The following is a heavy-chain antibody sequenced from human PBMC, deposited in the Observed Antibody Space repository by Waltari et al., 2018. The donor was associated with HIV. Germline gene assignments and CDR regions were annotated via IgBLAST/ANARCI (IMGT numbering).Heavy chain of an antibody. Sequence: VQLVESGGGPIKTGGYLRLPCTASGFSFSNHWLDCDGQEPGKGLVWVARLNSDGSSRNYADAVKGRFVISRDNARNTVYLQLNSLRVEDTAMYFCARASHYIEFSTFDGDYYFDVWGRGTRVAVSS. V-gene: IGHV3-74*01. CDR3: ARASHYIEFSTFDGDYYFDV. J-gene: IGHJ4*02. D-gene: IGHD2-15*01. CDR2: LNSDGSSR. CDR1: GFSFSNHW.